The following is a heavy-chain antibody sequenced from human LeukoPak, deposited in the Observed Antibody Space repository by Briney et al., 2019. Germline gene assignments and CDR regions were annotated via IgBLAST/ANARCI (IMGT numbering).Heavy chain of an antibody. CDR3: ARAGASGWYGEY. CDR2: IYYSGST. J-gene: IGHJ4*02. D-gene: IGHD6-19*01. CDR1: GGSISSYY. V-gene: IGHV4-59*01. Sequence: PSETLSLTCTVSGGSISSYYWSWIRQPPGKGLEWIGYIYYSGSTNYNPSLKSRLTMSVDTSKNQFSLRLRSVTAADTAVYYCARAGASGWYGEYWGQGTLVTVSS.